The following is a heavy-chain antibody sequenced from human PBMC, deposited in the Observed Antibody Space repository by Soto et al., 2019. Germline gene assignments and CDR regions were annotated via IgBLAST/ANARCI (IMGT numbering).Heavy chain of an antibody. D-gene: IGHD2-21*02. J-gene: IGHJ5*02. CDR2: IKQDGSEK. Sequence: GGSLRLSCAGSGFTFSSYWMSWVRQAPGKGLEWVANIKQDGSEKYYVDSVEGRFTISRDNAKNSLYLQMNGLRAEDTAVYYCARESDSYSNWFDPWGQGTLVTVAS. CDR3: ARESDSYSNWFDP. CDR1: GFTFSSYW. V-gene: IGHV3-7*05.